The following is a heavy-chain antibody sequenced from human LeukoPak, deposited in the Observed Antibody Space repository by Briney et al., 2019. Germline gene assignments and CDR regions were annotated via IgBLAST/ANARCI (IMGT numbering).Heavy chain of an antibody. V-gene: IGHV3-15*01. D-gene: IGHD5-24*01. CDR2: IKGRTYSETA. CDR3: AWMATVLSVDV. CDR1: GLTFRDAW. J-gene: IGHJ4*02. Sequence: GGSPRLSCVVSGLTFRDAWISWVRQAPGKGLEWIGRIKGRTYSETADFAAPVKGRFTLSRDDSKNTVYLQMNSLNTEDTAMYFCAWMATVLSVDVWGQGTLVTVSS.